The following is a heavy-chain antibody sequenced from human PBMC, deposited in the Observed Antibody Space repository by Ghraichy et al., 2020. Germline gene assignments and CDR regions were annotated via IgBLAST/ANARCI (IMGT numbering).Heavy chain of an antibody. CDR1: GYTFTTKY. D-gene: IGHD4-11*01. J-gene: IGHJ6*03. Sequence: ASVKVSCKASGYTFTTKYIHWVRQAPGQGLEWMGIINPTGGSTSYAQKFLGRVTMTRDTSTSTVYMELSSLRSEDTAVYYCASTTVTVYYYYMDVWGKGTTVTVSS. V-gene: IGHV1-46*01. CDR2: INPTGGST. CDR3: ASTTVTVYYYYMDV.